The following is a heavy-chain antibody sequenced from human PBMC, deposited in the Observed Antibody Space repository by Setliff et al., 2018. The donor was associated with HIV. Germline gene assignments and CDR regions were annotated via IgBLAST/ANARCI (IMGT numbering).Heavy chain of an antibody. V-gene: IGHV1-3*01. Sequence: ASVKVSCKASGYTFTNYPMHWVRQAPGQRLEWMGWINGGNGNTKYSQKFQGRVTITADESTSTACMELSSLRSEDTAVYYCARGSSGWPGDYWGQGTLVTVSS. CDR2: INGGNGNT. CDR3: ARGSSGWPGDY. D-gene: IGHD6-19*01. J-gene: IGHJ4*02. CDR1: GYTFTNYP.